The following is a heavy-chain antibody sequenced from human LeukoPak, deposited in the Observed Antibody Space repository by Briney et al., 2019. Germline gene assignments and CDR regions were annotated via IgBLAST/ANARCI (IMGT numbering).Heavy chain of an antibody. D-gene: IGHD4-17*01. CDR1: GGSISSYS. J-gene: IGHJ4*02. CDR2: IYDSGGT. Sequence: KPSETLSLTCTVSGGSISSYSWNWIRQPPGKGLEWIGYIYDSGGTNYNPSLKSRVTMSLDTSKNQFSLKLSSVTAADTAVYYCARGPTLTTDYWGQGTLVTVSS. CDR3: ARGPTLTTDY. V-gene: IGHV4-59*01.